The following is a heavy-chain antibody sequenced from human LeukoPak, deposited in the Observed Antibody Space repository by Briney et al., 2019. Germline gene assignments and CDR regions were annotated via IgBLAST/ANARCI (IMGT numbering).Heavy chain of an antibody. J-gene: IGHJ6*04. Sequence: GGSLRLSCVDSGFTFSSYEMNWVPQAPGNGLEWVSYISSSGSTIYYADSVKGRFTISRDNAKNSLYLQMNSLRAEDTAVYYCAELGITMIGGVWGKGTTVTISS. V-gene: IGHV3-48*03. CDR2: ISSSGSTI. CDR3: AELGITMIGGV. D-gene: IGHD3-10*02. CDR1: GFTFSSYE.